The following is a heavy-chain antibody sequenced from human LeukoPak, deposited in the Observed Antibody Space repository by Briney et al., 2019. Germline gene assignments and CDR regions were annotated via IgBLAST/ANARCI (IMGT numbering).Heavy chain of an antibody. CDR1: GASVSGSAS. CDR2: TYYRSKWYS. D-gene: IGHD1-1*01. J-gene: IGHJ5*02. V-gene: IGHV6-1*01. CDR3: ARDPDSSNEWGPFDP. Sequence: SQTLSLTCAISGASVSGSASWNWIRQSPSRGLEWLGRTYYRSKWYSEYATSVNSRISINADTSKNQSSLQLNSVIPEDTAVYYCARDPDSSNEWGPFDPWGQGTLVTVSS.